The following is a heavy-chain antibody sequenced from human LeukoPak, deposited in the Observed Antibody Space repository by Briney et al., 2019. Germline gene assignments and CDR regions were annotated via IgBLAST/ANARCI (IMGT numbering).Heavy chain of an antibody. D-gene: IGHD3-3*01. CDR1: GYTFTSYY. CDR3: AGHVLRFLEWLPLGY. Sequence: ASVKVSCKASGYTFTSYYIHWVRQAPGQGLEWMGIINPSGGSTTYAQKFQGRVTITADESTSTAYMELSSLRSEDTAVYYCAGHVLRFLEWLPLGYWGQGTLVTVSS. CDR2: INPSGGST. V-gene: IGHV1-46*01. J-gene: IGHJ4*02.